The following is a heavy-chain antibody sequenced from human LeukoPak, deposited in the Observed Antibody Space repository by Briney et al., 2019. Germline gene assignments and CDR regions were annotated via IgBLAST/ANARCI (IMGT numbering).Heavy chain of an antibody. Sequence: PGGSLRLSCAASRFTFSSYSMNWVGQAPGQGLEWISYISSSSSSMFYADSVRGRFTISRDNAKNSLYLQMNSLRDEDTAVYYCARFTGYNSGWPFDYWGQGTLVTVSS. CDR1: RFTFSSYS. CDR3: ARFTGYNSGWPFDY. J-gene: IGHJ4*02. D-gene: IGHD6-19*01. CDR2: ISSSSSSM. V-gene: IGHV3-48*02.